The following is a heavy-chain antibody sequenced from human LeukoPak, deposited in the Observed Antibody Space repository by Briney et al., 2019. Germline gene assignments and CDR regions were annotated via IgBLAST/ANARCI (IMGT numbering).Heavy chain of an antibody. D-gene: IGHD3-10*01. Sequence: PSETLSLTCTVSGGSISSSSYYWGWIRQPPGKGLEWIGSIYHSGSTYYNPSLKSRVTISVDTSKNQFSLKLSSVTAADTAVYYCASGDYYGSGRPFDPWGQGTLVTVSS. CDR3: ASGDYYGSGRPFDP. J-gene: IGHJ5*02. V-gene: IGHV4-39*07. CDR1: GGSISSSSYY. CDR2: IYHSGST.